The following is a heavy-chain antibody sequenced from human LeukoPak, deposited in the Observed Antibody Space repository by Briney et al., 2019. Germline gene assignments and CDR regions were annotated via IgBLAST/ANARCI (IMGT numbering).Heavy chain of an antibody. CDR1: GFTFCSYK. CDR2: ITTSGTTT. Sequence: PGGSLRLSCAASGFTFCSYKMIWVRQAPGKGLEWVSYITTSGTTTYYADSLKGRFTISRDNAKNSLYLQMNSLRAEDTAVYYRARVLFHSLAVFDSWGQGTLVTVSS. V-gene: IGHV3-48*03. J-gene: IGHJ4*02. CDR3: ARVLFHSLAVFDS. D-gene: IGHD2/OR15-2a*01.